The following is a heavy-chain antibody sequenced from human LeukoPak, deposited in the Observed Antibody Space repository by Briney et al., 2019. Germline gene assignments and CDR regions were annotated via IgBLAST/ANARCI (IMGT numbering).Heavy chain of an antibody. J-gene: IGHJ6*03. CDR2: IYYSGST. CDR3: AGETVVGATLGERYYYYMDV. V-gene: IGHV4-39*01. CDR1: GGSISSSSFY. Sequence: SETLSLTCTVSGGSISSSSFYWGWIRQPPGKGLEWIGSIYYSGSTYYNPSLKSRVTISVDTSKNQFSLKLSSVTAADTAVYYCAGETVVGATLGERYYYYMDVWGKGTTVTVSS. D-gene: IGHD1-26*01.